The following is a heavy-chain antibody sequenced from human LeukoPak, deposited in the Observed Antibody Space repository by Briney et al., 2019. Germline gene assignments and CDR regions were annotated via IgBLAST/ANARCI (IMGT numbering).Heavy chain of an antibody. Sequence: GGSLRLSCAASGFTFSSYWMNWVRQAPGKRLEWVANINQDGSEKYYVDSVKGRFTISRDNAKNSLYLHMNSLRAEDTAVYYCATSGSYYDYWGQGTLVTASS. CDR1: GFTFSSYW. J-gene: IGHJ4*02. D-gene: IGHD1-26*01. CDR2: INQDGSEK. CDR3: ATSGSYYDY. V-gene: IGHV3-7*02.